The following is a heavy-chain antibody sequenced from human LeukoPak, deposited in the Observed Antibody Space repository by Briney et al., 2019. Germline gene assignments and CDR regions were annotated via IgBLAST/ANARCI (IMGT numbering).Heavy chain of an antibody. CDR3: AKDTGRVWGTGTTQDFDY. V-gene: IGHV3-23*01. J-gene: IGHJ4*02. CDR1: GFSVNTNY. Sequence: GGALRLSCAAPGFSVNTNYMNWVRPAPGKGVEWVSAICGSGGSTYYADSVKGRFTISRDNSKNTLYLQMNSLRAEDTAVYYCAKDTGRVWGTGTTQDFDYWGQGTLVTVSS. CDR2: ICGSGGST. D-gene: IGHD1-7*01.